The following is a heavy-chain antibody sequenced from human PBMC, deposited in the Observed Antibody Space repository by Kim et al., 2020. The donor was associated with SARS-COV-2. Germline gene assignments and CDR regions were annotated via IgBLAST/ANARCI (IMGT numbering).Heavy chain of an antibody. CDR3: AKGGSYFEH. V-gene: IGHV4-59*02. CDR2: VFYRGSS. D-gene: IGHD3-16*01. Sequence: SETLSPNCTVSGDSASSGYWSWIRQPPGKGLEWVAYVFYRGSSNYNPSLQGRASISVDASNNQFSLRLTSVTAADTAVYYCAKGGSYFEHWGQGALVTVS. CDR1: GDSASSGY. J-gene: IGHJ4*02.